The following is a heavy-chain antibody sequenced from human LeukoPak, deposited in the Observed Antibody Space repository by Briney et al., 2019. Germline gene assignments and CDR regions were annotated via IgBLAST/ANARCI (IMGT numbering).Heavy chain of an antibody. J-gene: IGHJ6*02. V-gene: IGHV4-59*08. CDR3: ARRSIAAGGLYGMDV. D-gene: IGHD6-13*01. Sequence: PSETLSLTCTVSGGSISFYYWSWIRQPPGKRLEWVGYISYSGSTNYDPSLKSRVTISLDTSKNQFSLKLSSVTAADTAVYYCARRSIAAGGLYGMDVWGQGTTVTVSS. CDR1: GGSISFYY. CDR2: ISYSGST.